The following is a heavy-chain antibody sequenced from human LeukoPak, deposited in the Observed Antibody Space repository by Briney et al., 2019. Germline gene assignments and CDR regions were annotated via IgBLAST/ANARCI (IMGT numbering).Heavy chain of an antibody. V-gene: IGHV3-66*02. CDR2: IYRGGNT. CDR3: ARGFYEFEDSGYYFDF. Sequence: GGSLRLSCAASGFIVSSNYINWVRQGPGKGLEWVSVIYRGGNTFYTDSVRGRFTISRGNSKNILYLQMNSLRPEDTAVYYCARGFYEFEDSGYYFDFWGQGTLVTVSS. CDR1: GFIVSSNY. D-gene: IGHD3-22*01. J-gene: IGHJ4*02.